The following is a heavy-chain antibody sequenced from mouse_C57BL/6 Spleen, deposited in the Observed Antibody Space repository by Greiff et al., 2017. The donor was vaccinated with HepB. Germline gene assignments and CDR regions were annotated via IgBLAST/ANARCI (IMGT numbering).Heavy chain of an antibody. Sequence: EVKLMESGEGLVKPGGSLKLSCAASGFTFSSYAMSWVRQTPEKRLEWVAYISSGGDYIYYADTVKGRFTISRDNARNTLYLQMSSLKSEDTAMYYCTRVFYYYGSSYWYFDVWGTGTTVTVSS. D-gene: IGHD1-1*01. V-gene: IGHV5-9-1*02. CDR3: TRVFYYYGSSYWYFDV. CDR1: GFTFSSYA. CDR2: ISSGGDYI. J-gene: IGHJ1*03.